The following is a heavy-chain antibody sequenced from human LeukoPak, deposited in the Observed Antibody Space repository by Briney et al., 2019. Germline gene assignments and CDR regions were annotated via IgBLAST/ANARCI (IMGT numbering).Heavy chain of an antibody. CDR2: IYYSGST. CDR3: AREFRTFDVFDP. Sequence: SETLSLTCTVSGGSISSGGYYWSWIRQHPGKGLEWIGYIYYSGSTYYNPSLKSRITISVDTSKNQFSLKLSSVTAADTAVYYCAREFRTFDVFDPWGQGTLVTVSS. CDR1: GGSISSGGYY. D-gene: IGHD3-9*01. J-gene: IGHJ5*02. V-gene: IGHV4-31*03.